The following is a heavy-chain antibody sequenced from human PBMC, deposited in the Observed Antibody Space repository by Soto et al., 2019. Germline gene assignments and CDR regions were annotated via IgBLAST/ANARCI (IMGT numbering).Heavy chain of an antibody. Sequence: QVQLVESGGGVVQPGRSLRLSCAASEVTFSSYAMYWVSQAPGKGLEWVADISYDGSNEYYAESVKGRFTISRDNSKNTLYLQMNSLRAEDTAVYYCARGSGGSVYWGQGTLVTVSS. CDR1: EVTFSSYA. V-gene: IGHV3-30-3*01. J-gene: IGHJ4*02. CDR2: ISYDGSNE. CDR3: ARGSGGSVY. D-gene: IGHD2-8*02.